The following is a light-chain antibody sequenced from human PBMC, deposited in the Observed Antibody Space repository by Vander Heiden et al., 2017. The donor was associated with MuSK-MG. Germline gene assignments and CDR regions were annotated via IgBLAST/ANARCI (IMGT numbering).Light chain of an antibody. V-gene: IGLV1-40*01. CDR3: QSYDSSLSGWV. CDR1: STDLGARYD. J-gene: IGLJ3*02. CDR2: GNT. Sequence: QSVLTQPPSVSGAPGQRVPISCSGNSTDLGARYDVHCYQQVPGTAPKVLIYGNTNRPSGVPDRFSASKSGTSAFLAIAGLQAEDEADYYCQSYDSSLSGWVFGGGTKLTVL.